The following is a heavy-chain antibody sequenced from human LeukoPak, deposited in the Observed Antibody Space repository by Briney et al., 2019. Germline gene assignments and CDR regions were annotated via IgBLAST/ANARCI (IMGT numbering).Heavy chain of an antibody. Sequence: GGSLRLSGAASGFTFSSFDMHWVRQPTGQGLEWGSTIGTASDTYYPGSVEGRFTLSRDNAKNSLYLQMNSLTAGDTAVYYCARGPPRGKYYYMDVWGKGTTVTVSS. V-gene: IGHV3-13*01. CDR1: GFTFSSFD. J-gene: IGHJ6*03. CDR3: ARGPPRGKYYYMDV. D-gene: IGHD1-1*01. CDR2: IGTASDT.